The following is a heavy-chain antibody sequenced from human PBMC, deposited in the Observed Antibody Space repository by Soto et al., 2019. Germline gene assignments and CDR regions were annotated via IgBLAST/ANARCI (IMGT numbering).Heavy chain of an antibody. CDR1: GYTFTSYD. D-gene: IGHD2-2*01. CDR2: MNPNSGNT. Sequence: ASVKVSCKASGYTFTSYDINWVRQATGQGLEWMGWMNPNSGNTGYAQKFQGRVTMTRNTSISTAYMELSSLRSEDTAVYYCARVVSYCSSTSCYAFDCWGQGTLVTVSS. V-gene: IGHV1-8*01. CDR3: ARVVSYCSSTSCYAFDC. J-gene: IGHJ4*02.